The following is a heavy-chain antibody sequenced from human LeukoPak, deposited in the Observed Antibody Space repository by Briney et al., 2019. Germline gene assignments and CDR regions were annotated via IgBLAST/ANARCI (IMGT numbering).Heavy chain of an antibody. CDR2: IIPILGIV. V-gene: IGHV1-69*02. D-gene: IGHD3-22*01. CDR3: ASTGPSSGGAFDI. CDR1: GGTFSSYT. Sequence: SVKVSCKASGGTFSSYTISWVRQAPGQGLEWMARIIPILGIVNYAHKFQGRVTITADKSTSTTYMELSSLRSEDTAVYYCASTGPSSGGAFDIWGQGTMVTVSS. J-gene: IGHJ3*02.